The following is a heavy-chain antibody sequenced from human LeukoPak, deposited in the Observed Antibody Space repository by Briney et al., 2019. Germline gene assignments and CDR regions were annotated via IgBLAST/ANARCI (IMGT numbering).Heavy chain of an antibody. J-gene: IGHJ4*02. V-gene: IGHV3-7*03. D-gene: IGHD5-12*01. CDR2: IKQDGSEK. CDR1: GFTFSSYW. CDR3: ARDNGIVAPSIPLDY. Sequence: GGSLRLSCAASGFTFSSYWMTWVRQAPGKGLEWVANIKQDGSEKYYVDSVKGRFTISRDNAKNSLYLQMNSLRAEDTAIYYRARDNGIVAPSIPLDYWGQGTLVTVSS.